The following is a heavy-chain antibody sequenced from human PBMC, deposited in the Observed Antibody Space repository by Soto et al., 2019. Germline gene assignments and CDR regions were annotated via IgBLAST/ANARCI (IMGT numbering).Heavy chain of an antibody. CDR3: ARDIGTNGRYLLDY. CDR1: GFTFSRYG. J-gene: IGHJ4*02. D-gene: IGHD2-8*01. CDR2: IWYDGSIQ. Sequence: QVQLVESGGGVVQPGRSLRLSCAASGFTFSRYGMHWVRQAPGKGLEWVAVIWYDGSIQYYGDSVEGRFIISRDDSKNTLYLQMNGLRAEDTAIYYCARDIGTNGRYLLDYWGQGTLVTVSS. V-gene: IGHV3-33*01.